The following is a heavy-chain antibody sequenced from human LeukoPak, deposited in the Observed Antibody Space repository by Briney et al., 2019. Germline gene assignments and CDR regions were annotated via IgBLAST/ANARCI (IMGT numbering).Heavy chain of an antibody. J-gene: IGHJ4*02. CDR2: IYSGGST. V-gene: IGHV3-66*01. CDR1: GFTFSSYA. Sequence: PGGSLRLSCAASGFTFSSYAMTWVRQAPGKGLEWVSVIYSGGSTFYADSVKGRFTISRDNSKNTLYLQMNSLRVEDTAVYYCARWISGSSSYFDYWGQGTLVTVSS. D-gene: IGHD1-26*01. CDR3: ARWISGSSSYFDY.